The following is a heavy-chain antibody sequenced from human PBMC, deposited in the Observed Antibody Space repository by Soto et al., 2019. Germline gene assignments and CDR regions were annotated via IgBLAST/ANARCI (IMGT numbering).Heavy chain of an antibody. J-gene: IGHJ4*02. V-gene: IGHV4-39*01. CDR2: IYYSGST. Sequence: QLQLQESGPGLVKPSETLSLTCTVSGGSISSSSYYWGWIRQPPGKGLEWIGSIYYSGSTYYNPSLKSQVFISVATSKNPFSLKLSSVTAADTVVYYCATLWGQDWGQGTLVTVSS. D-gene: IGHD3-10*01. CDR3: ATLWGQD. CDR1: GGSISSSSYY.